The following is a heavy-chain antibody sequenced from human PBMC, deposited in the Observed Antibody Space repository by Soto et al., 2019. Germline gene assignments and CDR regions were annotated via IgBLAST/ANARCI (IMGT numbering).Heavy chain of an antibody. CDR2: ISYDGSNK. J-gene: IGHJ4*02. CDR3: AREMGSIAVAGTFDY. D-gene: IGHD6-19*01. Sequence: PGGSLRLSCAASGFTFSSYAMHWVRQAPGKGLEWVAVISYDGSNKYYADSVKGRFTISRDNSKNTLYLQMNSLRAEDTAVYYCAREMGSIAVAGTFDYWGQGTLVTVSS. CDR1: GFTFSSYA. V-gene: IGHV3-30-3*01.